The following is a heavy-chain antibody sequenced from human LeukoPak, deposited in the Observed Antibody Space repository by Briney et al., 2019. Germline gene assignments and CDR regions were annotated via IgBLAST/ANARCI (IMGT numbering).Heavy chain of an antibody. CDR1: GFTFSSYW. J-gene: IGHJ4*02. CDR3: AGGRDRTELYFDS. V-gene: IGHV3-74*01. Sequence: GGSLRLSCAASGFTFSSYWIHWVRQAPGKGLEWVSRVNPDGTFTNYADSVKGRFTISRDNAKNTVYLQMNSLRVEDTAVYYCAGGRDRTELYFDSWGQGTLVTVSS. D-gene: IGHD3/OR15-3a*01. CDR2: VNPDGTFT.